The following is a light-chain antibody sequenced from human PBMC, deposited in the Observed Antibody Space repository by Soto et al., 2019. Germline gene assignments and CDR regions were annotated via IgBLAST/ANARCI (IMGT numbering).Light chain of an antibody. J-gene: IGKJ2*01. CDR1: QTVYSG. CDR3: QQYSSYSPYT. CDR2: EAS. V-gene: IGKV1-5*03. Sequence: DIQMTQSPSTGSASVGDRVTITCRASQTVYSGLAWYQQKPGKAPKLLISEASTLQSGVPSRFAGSGSGTEFTLAISRLQPDDFATYYCQQYSSYSPYTFGQGTKVES.